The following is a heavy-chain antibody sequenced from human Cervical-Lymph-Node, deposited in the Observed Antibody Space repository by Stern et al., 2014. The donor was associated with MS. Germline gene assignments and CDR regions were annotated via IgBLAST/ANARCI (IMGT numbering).Heavy chain of an antibody. D-gene: IGHD1-1*01. J-gene: IGHJ4*02. CDR1: GFTVSRDY. Sequence: EMQLVGSGGGVIQPGGSVRLSCTASGFTVSRDYMTWVRQAPGQGLEWVALITNVGSTFYTDSVKGRFTISRDDSKNAVYLHMTSLRAEDTAMYYCARDTSSPERSDWWGQGTLVTVSS. V-gene: IGHV3-53*01. CDR3: ARDTSSPERSDW. CDR2: ITNVGST.